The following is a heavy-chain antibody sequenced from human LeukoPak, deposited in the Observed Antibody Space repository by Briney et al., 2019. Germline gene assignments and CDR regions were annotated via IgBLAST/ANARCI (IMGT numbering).Heavy chain of an antibody. CDR2: ISPTSGGT. Sequence: ASVTVSCTASGYTFTDFYMHWVRQAPGQGLEWMGYISPTSGGTKYAQNFQGRVTMTRDTSISTAYMELNRLTSDDTAVYYYARTYYYDSSGQPWGFDPWGQGTLVTVSS. D-gene: IGHD3-22*01. J-gene: IGHJ5*02. CDR1: GYTFTDFY. V-gene: IGHV1-2*02. CDR3: ARTYYYDSSGQPWGFDP.